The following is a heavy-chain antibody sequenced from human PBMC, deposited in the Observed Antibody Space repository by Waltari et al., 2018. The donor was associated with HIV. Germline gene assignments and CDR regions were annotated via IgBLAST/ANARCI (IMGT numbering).Heavy chain of an antibody. Sequence: QVQPVQTGAEGEKPRPAVRVPCTDPGNTFTGYYTHWVRQAPGQGLEWMGWINPNSGGTNYAQNFQGRVTMTRDTSISTAYMELSRLRSDDTAVYYCATPSYDSSGYYSAGSEFDYWGQGTLVTVSS. V-gene: IGHV1-2*02. J-gene: IGHJ4*02. CDR2: INPNSGGT. CDR1: GNTFTGYY. CDR3: ATPSYDSSGYYSAGSEFDY. D-gene: IGHD3-22*01.